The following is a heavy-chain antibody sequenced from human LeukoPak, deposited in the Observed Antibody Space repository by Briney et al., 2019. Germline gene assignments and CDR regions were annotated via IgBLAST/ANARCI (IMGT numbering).Heavy chain of an antibody. Sequence: GESLKISCKGSGYIFSNYWIGWVRQMPGKGLEWMGIIYPGDSDTRYSPSFQGQVTISAVKSISTAYVQWSSLKASDTAMYYCARLYDILTSNSFDPWGQGTLVTVSS. V-gene: IGHV5-51*01. CDR1: GYIFSNYW. CDR3: ARLYDILTSNSFDP. J-gene: IGHJ5*02. CDR2: IYPGDSDT. D-gene: IGHD3-9*01.